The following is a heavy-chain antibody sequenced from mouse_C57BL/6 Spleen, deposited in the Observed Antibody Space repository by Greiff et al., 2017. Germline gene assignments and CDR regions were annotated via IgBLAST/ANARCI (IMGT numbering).Heavy chain of an antibody. J-gene: IGHJ1*03. V-gene: IGHV5-6*01. D-gene: IGHD1-1*01. CDR1: GFTFSSYG. CDR3: ARGDYYGSSYWYFDV. CDR2: ISSGGSYT. Sequence: EVQLVESGGDLVKPGGSLKLSCAASGFTFSSYGMSWVRQTPDKRLEWVATISSGGSYTYYPDSVKGRFTISRDNAKNTLYLQMSSLKSEDTAMYYCARGDYYGSSYWYFDVWGTGTTVTVSS.